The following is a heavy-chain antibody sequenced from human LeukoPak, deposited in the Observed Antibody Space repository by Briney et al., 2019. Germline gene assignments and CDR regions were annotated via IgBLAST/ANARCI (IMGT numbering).Heavy chain of an antibody. CDR1: GITFSRYG. Sequence: GGSLRLSCAASGITFSRYGMHWVRQAPGKGLEWVAFIRYDGSNKYFADSVKGRFTISRDNSKNTLYLQMNSLRAEDTVVYYCAKDRTYDFWSGYYTGGYFDYWGQGTLVTVSS. CDR3: AKDRTYDFWSGYYTGGYFDY. CDR2: IRYDGSNK. J-gene: IGHJ4*02. V-gene: IGHV3-30*02. D-gene: IGHD3-3*01.